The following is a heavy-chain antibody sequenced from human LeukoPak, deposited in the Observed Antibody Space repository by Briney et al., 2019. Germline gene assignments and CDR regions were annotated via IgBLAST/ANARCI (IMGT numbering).Heavy chain of an antibody. Sequence: SETLSLTCTVSGASISSYFWNWIRQPPGKGLEWIGYIYYSGDTNYNPSLKSRVTISVDTSKNQFSLRLTSVTAADTAVYYCARDQGLIDPPPYGLDVWGQGTTVTVSS. D-gene: IGHD3-16*01. CDR3: ARDQGLIDPPPYGLDV. CDR1: GASISSYF. J-gene: IGHJ6*02. V-gene: IGHV4-59*01. CDR2: IYYSGDT.